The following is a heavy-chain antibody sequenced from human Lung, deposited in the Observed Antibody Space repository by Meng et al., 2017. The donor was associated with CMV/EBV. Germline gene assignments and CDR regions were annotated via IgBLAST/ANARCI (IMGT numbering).Heavy chain of an antibody. J-gene: IGHJ6*01. D-gene: IGHD2-21*01. CDR3: AKDLLAAYFYYYAMDV. CDR1: GFTFSTHA. Sequence: SXAASGFTFSTHAMNWVRQAPGKGLEWIAGVSGSGSTTYYADSVRGRFTVSRDNSRNTLDLQMDSLRPADTAVYYCAKDLLAAYFYYYAMDVWGPGTTVTVSS. CDR2: VSGSGSTT. V-gene: IGHV3-23*01.